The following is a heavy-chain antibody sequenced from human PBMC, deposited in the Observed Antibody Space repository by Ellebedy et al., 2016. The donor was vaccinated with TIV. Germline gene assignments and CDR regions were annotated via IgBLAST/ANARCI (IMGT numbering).Heavy chain of an antibody. D-gene: IGHD1-26*01. CDR3: ARDRGHGADY. CDR1: GFSFSDYG. CDR2: IWFNGTNK. V-gene: IGHV3-33*01. Sequence: PGGSLRLSCAGSGFSFSDYGMHWVCQAPGKGLEWVAAIWFNGTNKYYADSVRGRFTISRDNSRSTLFLQMSTLRVDDTAIYYCARDRGHGADYWGLGALVTVTS. J-gene: IGHJ4*02.